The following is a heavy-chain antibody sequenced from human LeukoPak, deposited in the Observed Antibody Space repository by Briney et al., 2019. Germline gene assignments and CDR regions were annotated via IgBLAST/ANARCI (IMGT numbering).Heavy chain of an antibody. CDR1: GGSVNNFY. D-gene: IGHD1-26*01. Sequence: SVTLSLNCTVSGGSVNNFYWNWLRQPPGKGLEWIGYGSNSGSGSNKYDPSLESRVSMSVETSKKQFSLKLSSVTAADTAVYYCARWNSGRHHFASWGQGTQATVPS. V-gene: IGHV4-59*02. CDR3: ARWNSGRHHFAS. CDR2: GSNSGSGSN. J-gene: IGHJ5*01.